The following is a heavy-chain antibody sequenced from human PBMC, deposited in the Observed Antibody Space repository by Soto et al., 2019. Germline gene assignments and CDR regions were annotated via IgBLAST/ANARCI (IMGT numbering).Heavy chain of an antibody. V-gene: IGHV3-33*01. J-gene: IGHJ4*02. CDR3: ARDRGADAPIDF. CDR2: IWHDGLKK. Sequence: QVQLVESGGGVVQPERSLRLSCVASRFTFSDYGMHWVRQAPGKGLEWVAVIWHDGLKKDYVDSVKGRFTVSRDNSKNTLYLQMNSLRDEDTATYYCARDRGADAPIDFWGQGTLVTVSS. CDR1: RFTFSDYG.